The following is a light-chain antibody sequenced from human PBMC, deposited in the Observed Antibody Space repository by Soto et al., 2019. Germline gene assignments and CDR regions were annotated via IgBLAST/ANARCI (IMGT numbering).Light chain of an antibody. J-gene: IGKJ2*01. V-gene: IGKV1-9*01. CDR3: QQLNSDWYA. Sequence: DIQLTQSPSFLYASVGDRVTITCRASQCISTYLAWYLQRPGKAPKLLIYGASTLQSGVPSRFSGSGSGTEFTLTISSLQPEDFGTYYCQQLNSDWYAFGQGTKLEIK. CDR1: QCISTY. CDR2: GAS.